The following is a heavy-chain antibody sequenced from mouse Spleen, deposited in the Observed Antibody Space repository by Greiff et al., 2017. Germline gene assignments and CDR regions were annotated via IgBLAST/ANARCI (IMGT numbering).Heavy chain of an antibody. Sequence: QVQLQQPGAELVKPGASVKLSCKASGYTFTSYWMQWVKQRPGQGLEWIGEIDPSDSYTNYNQKFKGKATLTVDTSSSTAYMQLSSLTSEDSAVYYCARATYYAMDYWGQGTSVTVS. CDR3: ARATYYAMDY. CDR2: IDPSDSYT. CDR1: GYTFTSYW. D-gene: IGHD1-1*01. V-gene: IGHV1-50*01. J-gene: IGHJ4*01.